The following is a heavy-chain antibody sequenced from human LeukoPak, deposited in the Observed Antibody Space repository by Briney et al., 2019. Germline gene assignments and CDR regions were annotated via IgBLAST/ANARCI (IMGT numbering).Heavy chain of an antibody. CDR3: ARSASSVAWGEDAFDI. J-gene: IGHJ3*02. D-gene: IGHD3-22*01. CDR1: GYTFTGYY. V-gene: IGHV1-8*03. Sequence: ASVKVSCKASGYTFTGYYMRWVRQAPGQGLEWMGWMNPNSGNTGYAQKFQGRVTITRNTSISTAYMELSSLRSEDTAVYYCARSASSVAWGEDAFDIWGQGTMVTVSS. CDR2: MNPNSGNT.